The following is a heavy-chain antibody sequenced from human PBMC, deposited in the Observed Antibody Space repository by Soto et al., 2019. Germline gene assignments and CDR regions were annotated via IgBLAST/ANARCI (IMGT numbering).Heavy chain of an antibody. Sequence: EVQLLESGGGLVQPGGSLRLSCAASGFTFSSYAMSWVRQAPGKGLEWVSAISGSGGSTYYADSVKGRFTISRDNSKNTLYLQMNSLRAEDTAVYYCEKPSYYYDSSGYYYGWYFDLWGRGTLVTVSS. CDR3: EKPSYYYDSSGYYYGWYFDL. V-gene: IGHV3-23*01. CDR2: ISGSGGST. D-gene: IGHD3-22*01. CDR1: GFTFSSYA. J-gene: IGHJ2*01.